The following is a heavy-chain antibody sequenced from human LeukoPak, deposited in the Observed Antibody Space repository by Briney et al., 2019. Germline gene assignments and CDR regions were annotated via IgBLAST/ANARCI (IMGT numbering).Heavy chain of an antibody. D-gene: IGHD3-22*01. V-gene: IGHV4-38-2*02. Sequence: SETLSLTCTVSGYSISSGYYWGWIRQPPGKGLEWIGSIYHSGSTYYNPSLKSRVRISVETSKNQFSLRLSSVTAADTAVYFCARGILRDYYDSSGFYHRGGVGYWGQGTLVTVSS. CDR3: ARGILRDYYDSSGFYHRGGVGY. CDR1: GYSISSGYY. J-gene: IGHJ4*02. CDR2: IYHSGST.